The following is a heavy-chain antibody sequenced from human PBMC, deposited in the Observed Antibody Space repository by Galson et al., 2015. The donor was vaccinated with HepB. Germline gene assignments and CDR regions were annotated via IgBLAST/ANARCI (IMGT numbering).Heavy chain of an antibody. V-gene: IGHV5-51*01. J-gene: IGHJ5*02. D-gene: IGHD6-13*01. CDR1: GYSFTNYW. Sequence: QSGAEVKKPGESLKISCKGFGYSFTNYWIAWVRQLPGKGLECMGMIHPGDSDTRYSPSFQGQVTLSADKSISTAYLQWSSLKASDTAIYYCARRDRGSSWYQRGNNWFDPWGQGTLVTVSS. CDR3: ARRDRGSSWYQRGNNWFDP. CDR2: IHPGDSDT.